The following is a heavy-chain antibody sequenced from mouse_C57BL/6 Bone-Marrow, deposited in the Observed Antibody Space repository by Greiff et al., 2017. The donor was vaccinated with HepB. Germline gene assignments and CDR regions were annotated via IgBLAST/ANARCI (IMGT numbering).Heavy chain of an antibody. CDR2: INPNNGGT. CDR1: GYTFTDYY. J-gene: IGHJ4*01. Sequence: VQLQQSGPELVKPGASVKISCKASGYTFTDYYMNWVKQSHGKSLEWIGDINPNNGGTSYNQKFKGKATLTVDKSSSTAYMELRSLTSEDSAVYYCARGRLRRGSFYAMDYWGQGTSVTVSS. CDR3: ARGRLRRGSFYAMDY. D-gene: IGHD2-4*01. V-gene: IGHV1-26*01.